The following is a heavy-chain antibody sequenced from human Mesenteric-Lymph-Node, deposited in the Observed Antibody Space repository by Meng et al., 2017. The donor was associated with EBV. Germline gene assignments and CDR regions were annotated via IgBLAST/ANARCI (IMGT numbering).Heavy chain of an antibody. V-gene: IGHV4-34*02. CDR1: GGSFSNYY. J-gene: IGHJ5*02. CDR2: INHSGSA. D-gene: IGHD2-15*01. CDR3: ARGVQVAWRFDP. Sequence: QGELKQGGAGLLKPSETLSPPCEVSGGSFSNYYWSWIRQTPGKGLEWIGEINHSGSANYNPSLKSRVTISIDTSKNQFSLRLNSVTAADTAVYYCARGVQVAWRFDPWGQGTLVTVSS.